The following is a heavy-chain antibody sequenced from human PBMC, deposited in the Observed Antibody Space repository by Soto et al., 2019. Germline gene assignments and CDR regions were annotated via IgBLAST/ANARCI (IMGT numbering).Heavy chain of an antibody. D-gene: IGHD3-22*01. CDR1: EDTFRNYA. CDR2: IIPIFGTA. Sequence: QVELVQSGAEVKKPGSSVKVSCQASEDTFRNYAISWVRQAPGQGLEWMGGIIPIFGTANYAQKFQGRVTITADTSVNTVYLELSSLRSEDTAVYYCARTKYDSSAYYYWYLGLWGRGTLVTVSS. CDR3: ARTKYDSSAYYYWYLGL. J-gene: IGHJ2*01. V-gene: IGHV1-69*06.